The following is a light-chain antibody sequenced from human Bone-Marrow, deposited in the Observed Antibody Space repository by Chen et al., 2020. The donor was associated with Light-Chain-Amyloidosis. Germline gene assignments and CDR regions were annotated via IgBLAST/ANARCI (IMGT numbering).Light chain of an antibody. V-gene: IGKV3-20*01. J-gene: IGKJ4*01. CDR1: QTISSNY. Sequence: EIVLTQSPGILSLSPGEGANLSCRASQTISSNYLTWYQQKFGQASRLLIYGSSSRATGIPDRFIGSGSGTDFTLTSHRLDPEDVAMYYCQQYGTSPLPFGGGTKVEI. CDR2: GSS. CDR3: QQYGTSPLP.